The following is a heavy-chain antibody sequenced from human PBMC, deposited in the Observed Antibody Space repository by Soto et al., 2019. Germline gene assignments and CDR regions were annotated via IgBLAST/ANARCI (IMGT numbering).Heavy chain of an antibody. CDR1: GGSIRSGGYY. CDR2: IYYSGST. J-gene: IGHJ5*02. CDR3: ARDGSMAAAGKAGLDWFDP. Sequence: QVQLQESGPGLVKPSQTLSLTCTVSGGSIRSGGYYWSWIRQHPGKGLAWIGYIYYSGSTYYNPSLKSRVTISVDTSKNQCPLKLSSVTAADTAVYYCARDGSMAAAGKAGLDWFDPWGQGTLVTVSS. D-gene: IGHD6-13*01. V-gene: IGHV4-31*03.